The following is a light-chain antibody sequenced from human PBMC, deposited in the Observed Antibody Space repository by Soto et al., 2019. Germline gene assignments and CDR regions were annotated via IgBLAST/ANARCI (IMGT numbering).Light chain of an antibody. Sequence: QSALTQPASVSGSPGQSITISCTGTSSDVWSYNLVSWYQHHPGKAPKLIIYEGMKRPSGVSDRFSGSKSGNTASLTISGLQAEDEADYYCCSYEPATTNEVFGGRTKLTVL. CDR1: SSDVWSYNL. V-gene: IGLV2-23*01. CDR2: EGM. CDR3: CSYEPATTNEV. J-gene: IGLJ3*02.